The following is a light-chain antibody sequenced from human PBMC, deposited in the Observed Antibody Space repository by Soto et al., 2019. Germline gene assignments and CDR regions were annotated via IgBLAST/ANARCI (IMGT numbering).Light chain of an antibody. CDR2: EAS. CDR3: QQRNNWPLT. J-gene: IGKJ4*01. V-gene: IGKV3-11*01. CDR1: QSINRD. Sequence: PGERATLSFMASQSINRDLAWYQQKPGQAPRLLIDEASISATGIPAMFSGSGSGTDFTLTISSLVPEAFAVYYCQQRNNWPLTFGGGTKVESK.